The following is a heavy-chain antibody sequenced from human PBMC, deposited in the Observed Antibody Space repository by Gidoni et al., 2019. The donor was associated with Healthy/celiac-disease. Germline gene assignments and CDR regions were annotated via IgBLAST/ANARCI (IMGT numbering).Heavy chain of an antibody. CDR2: ISSSSSYT. CDR1: GFTFSAYY. Sequence: QVQLVQSGGGLVKPGSSLRLSCTAAGFTFSAYYMSWIRQAPGKGLGCVSYISSSSSYTNYADSVKGRFTISRDNAKNSLYLQMNSLRAEDTAVYYCARANWNDAFYYYYMDVWGKGTTVTVSS. CDR3: ARANWNDAFYYYYMDV. D-gene: IGHD1-20*01. J-gene: IGHJ6*03. V-gene: IGHV3-11*05.